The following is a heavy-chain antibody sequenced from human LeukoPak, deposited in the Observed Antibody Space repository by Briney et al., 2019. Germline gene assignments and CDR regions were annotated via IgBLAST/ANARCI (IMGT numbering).Heavy chain of an antibody. J-gene: IGHJ6*04. V-gene: IGHV3-23*01. CDR2: ISGSGGSI. CDR3: XXXXXXXXXYXXRXMDV. Sequence: FXXXSYAMGWVRQAPGXGLXWVSTISGSGGSIYYADSVKGRFTISRDNSKXTLYLQMNSLRAEDTAVYYXXXXXXXXXXYXXRXMDVWGXGXTVTVSS. CDR1: FXXXSYA.